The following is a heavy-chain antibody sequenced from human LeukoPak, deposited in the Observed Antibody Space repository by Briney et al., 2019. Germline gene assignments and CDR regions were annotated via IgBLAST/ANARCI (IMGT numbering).Heavy chain of an antibody. D-gene: IGHD3-22*01. V-gene: IGHV4-59*12. CDR1: GGSISSYF. CDR3: ARDLSYYDSSGYYTDAFDI. Sequence: SETLSLTCTVSGGSISSYFWSWIRQPPGKGLEWIGYIYYSGTTSYNPSLKSRVTISVDTSKNQFSLKLSSVIAADTAVYYCARDLSYYDSSGYYTDAFDIWGQGTMVTVSS. J-gene: IGHJ3*02. CDR2: IYYSGTT.